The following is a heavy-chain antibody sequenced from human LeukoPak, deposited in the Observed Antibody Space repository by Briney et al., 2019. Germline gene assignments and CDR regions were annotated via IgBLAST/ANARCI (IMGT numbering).Heavy chain of an antibody. CDR1: GFTFSIYW. CDR3: ARAGGSSTSPYDAFDI. J-gene: IGHJ3*02. Sequence: GGSLRLSCAASGFTFSIYWMAWVRQAPGKGLEWVSSISSSSSYIYYADSVKGRFTISRDNAKNSLYLQMNSLRAEDTAVYYCARAGGSSTSPYDAFDIWGQGTMVTVSS. D-gene: IGHD2-2*01. CDR2: ISSSSSYI. V-gene: IGHV3-21*01.